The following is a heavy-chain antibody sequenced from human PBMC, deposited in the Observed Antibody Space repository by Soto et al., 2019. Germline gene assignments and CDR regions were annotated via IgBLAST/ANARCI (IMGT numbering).Heavy chain of an antibody. Sequence: QVQLVQSGAEVKKPGSSVKVSCKASGGTFSSYAISWVRQAPGQGLEWMGGIIPIFGTANYAQKFQGRVTITADESTSTAYMEPGSLPSEDLAVYYCARETSPRTEYYYYDGMDVWGQGTTVTVSS. J-gene: IGHJ6*02. CDR1: GGTFSSYA. CDR2: IIPIFGTA. CDR3: ARETSPRTEYYYYDGMDV. V-gene: IGHV1-69*01.